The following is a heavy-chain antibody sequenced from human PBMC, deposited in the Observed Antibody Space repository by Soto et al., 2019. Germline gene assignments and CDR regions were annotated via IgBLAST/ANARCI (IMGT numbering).Heavy chain of an antibody. J-gene: IGHJ4*02. D-gene: IGHD3-22*01. CDR3: ASLTRYYYDSSGYYHPNDY. CDR1: GGSISSSSYY. CDR2: IYYSGST. Sequence: PSETLSLTCTVSGGSISSSSYYWGWIRQPPGKGLEWIGSIYYSGSTYYNPSLKSRVTMSVDTSKNQFSLKLSSVTAADTAVYYCASLTRYYYDSSGYYHPNDYWGQGTLVTVSS. V-gene: IGHV4-39*01.